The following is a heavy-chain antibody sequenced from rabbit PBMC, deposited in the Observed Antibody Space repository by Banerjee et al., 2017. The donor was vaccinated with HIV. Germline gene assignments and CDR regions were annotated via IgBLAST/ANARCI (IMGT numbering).Heavy chain of an antibody. CDR2: IYAGSSGST. D-gene: IGHD6-1*01. J-gene: IGHJ4*01. CDR1: GFSFSSSYY. Sequence: QSLEESGGDLVKPGASLTLTCTASGFSFSSSYYMCWVRQAPGKGLEWIACIYAGSSGSTYYASWAKGRFTISKTSSTTVTLQMTSLTAADTATYFCAREGDGGYGYGYFKLWGPGTLVTVS. V-gene: IGHV1S40*01. CDR3: AREGDGGYGYGYFKL.